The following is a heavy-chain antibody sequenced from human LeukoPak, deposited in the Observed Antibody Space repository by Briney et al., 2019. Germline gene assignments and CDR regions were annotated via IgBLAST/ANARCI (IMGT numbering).Heavy chain of an antibody. D-gene: IGHD1-1*01. CDR1: GFTFRDYA. Sequence: PGGSLRLSCTASGFTFRDYAMHWVRRAPGKGLEWVALISYEGSNKYYADSVKGRFTISRDNSKNTLYLEVNSLRAEDTAVYYCARVSADNRHAIGFFFDSWGQGTLVTVSS. CDR3: ARVSADNRHAIGFFFDS. J-gene: IGHJ4*02. CDR2: ISYEGSNK. V-gene: IGHV3-30-3*01.